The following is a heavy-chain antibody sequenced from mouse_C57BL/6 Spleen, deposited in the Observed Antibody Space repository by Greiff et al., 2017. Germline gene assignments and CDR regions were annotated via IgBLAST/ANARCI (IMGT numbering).Heavy chain of an antibody. CDR3: ARKNSELYPYYFDY. Sequence: EVQLQQSGPELVKPGASVKISCKASGYTFTDYYMNWVKQSHGKSLEWIGDINPNNGGTSYNQKFKGKATLTVDKSSSTAYMELRSLTSEDSAVYYCARKNSELYPYYFDYWGQGTTLTVSS. J-gene: IGHJ2*01. V-gene: IGHV1-26*01. CDR1: GYTFTDYY. CDR2: INPNNGGT. D-gene: IGHD2-1*01.